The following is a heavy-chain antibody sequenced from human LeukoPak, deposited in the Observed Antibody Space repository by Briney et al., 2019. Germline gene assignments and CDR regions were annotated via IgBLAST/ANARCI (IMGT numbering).Heavy chain of an antibody. CDR1: GFTFSSYG. V-gene: IGHV3-30*02. D-gene: IGHD5-18*01. J-gene: IGHJ4*02. CDR2: IRYDGSNK. Sequence: GGSLRLSCAASGFTFSSYGMHWVRQAPGKGLERVAFIRYDGSNKYYADSVKGRFTISRDNSKNTVYPQMSTLRAEDTAVYYCVKEGGLGYTYGFDYWGQGTLVTVSS. CDR3: VKEGGLGYTYGFDY.